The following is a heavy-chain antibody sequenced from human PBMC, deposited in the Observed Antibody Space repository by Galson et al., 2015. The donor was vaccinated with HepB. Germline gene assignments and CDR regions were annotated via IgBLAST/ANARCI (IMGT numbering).Heavy chain of an antibody. CDR3: AGSREQQLIDLYYYYGLDV. Sequence: SLRLSCAVSGFTFDDYGMSWVRQAPGKGLEWVSGINWNGGSTYYADSVKGRFTISRDSAKDSLYLQMNSLRAEDTALYYCAGSREQQLIDLYYYYGLDVWGQGTTVTVSS. CDR1: GFTFDDYG. V-gene: IGHV3-20*04. CDR2: INWNGGST. D-gene: IGHD6-13*01. J-gene: IGHJ6*02.